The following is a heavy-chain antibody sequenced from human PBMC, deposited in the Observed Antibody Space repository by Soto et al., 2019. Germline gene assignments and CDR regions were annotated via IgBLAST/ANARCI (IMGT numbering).Heavy chain of an antibody. CDR3: AKETYSSSWFSSYFYGMDV. CDR2: ISWNSGSI. D-gene: IGHD6-13*01. CDR1: GFTFDDYA. Sequence: GGSLRLSCAASGFTFDDYAMHWVRQAPGKGLEGVSGISWNSGSIGYADSVKGRFNISRDNAKNSLYLQMNSLRAEDTALYYCAKETYSSSWFSSYFYGMDVWGQGTTVTVSS. J-gene: IGHJ6*02. V-gene: IGHV3-9*01.